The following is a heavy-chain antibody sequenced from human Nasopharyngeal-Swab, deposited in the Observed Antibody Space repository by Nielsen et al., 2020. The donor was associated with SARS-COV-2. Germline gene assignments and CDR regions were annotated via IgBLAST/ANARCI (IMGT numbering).Heavy chain of an antibody. V-gene: IGHV3-30*09. D-gene: IGHD1-26*01. Sequence: GESLKISCAASGFTFNSYAMHWVRQAPGKGLEWVAVISYDGSNKYYADSVKGRFAISRDNSKNTLYLQMNSLRAEDTAVYYCARLGGGGGNYWGQGTLVTVSS. CDR3: ARLGGGGGNY. CDR2: ISYDGSNK. CDR1: GFTFNSYA. J-gene: IGHJ4*02.